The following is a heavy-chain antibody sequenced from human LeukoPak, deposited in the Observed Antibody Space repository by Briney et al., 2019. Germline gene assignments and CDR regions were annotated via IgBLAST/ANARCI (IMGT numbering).Heavy chain of an antibody. V-gene: IGHV4-39*07. Sequence: SETLSLTCTVSGGSISSSSYYWGWIRQPPGKGLEWIGSIYYSGSTYYNPSLKSRVTISVDTSKNQFSLKLSSVTAADTAVYYCARDWGAGVFDIWGQGTMVTVSS. CDR3: ARDWGAGVFDI. CDR1: GGSISSSSYY. J-gene: IGHJ3*02. D-gene: IGHD3-16*01. CDR2: IYYSGST.